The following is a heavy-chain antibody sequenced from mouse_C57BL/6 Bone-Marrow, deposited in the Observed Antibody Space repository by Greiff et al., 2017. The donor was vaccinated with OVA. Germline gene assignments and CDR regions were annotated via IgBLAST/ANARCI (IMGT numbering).Heavy chain of an antibody. V-gene: IGHV5-16*01. CDR2: INYDGSST. J-gene: IGHJ1*03. Sequence: EVQVVESEGGLVQPGSSMKLSCTASGFTFSDYYMAWVRQVPEKGLEWVANINYDGSSTYYLDSLKSRFIISRDNAKNILYLQMSSLKSEDTATYYCARDHHYYGSRGDFDVWGTGTTVTVSS. CDR1: GFTFSDYY. D-gene: IGHD1-1*01. CDR3: ARDHHYYGSRGDFDV.